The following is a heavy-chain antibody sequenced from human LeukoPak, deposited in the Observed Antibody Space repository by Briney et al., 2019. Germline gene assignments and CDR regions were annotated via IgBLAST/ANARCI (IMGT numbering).Heavy chain of an antibody. CDR2: ISAYNGNT. CDR1: RGTFSSYA. V-gene: IGHV1-18*01. J-gene: IGHJ4*02. Sequence: VASVKVSCKASRGTFSSYAISWVRQAPGQGLEWMGWISAYNGNTNYAQKLQGRVTMTTDTSTSTAYMELRSLRSDDTAVYYCARDVRGYSYGLGYWGQGTLVTVSS. D-gene: IGHD5-18*01. CDR3: ARDVRGYSYGLGY.